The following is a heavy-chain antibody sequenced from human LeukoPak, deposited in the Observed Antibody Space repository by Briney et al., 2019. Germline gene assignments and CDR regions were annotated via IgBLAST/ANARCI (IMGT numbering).Heavy chain of an antibody. CDR3: AKLSYDILTGYLFPLIDY. J-gene: IGHJ4*02. D-gene: IGHD3-9*01. CDR1: GFTFSSYG. Sequence: GGSLRLSCAASGFTFSSYGMHWVRQAPGKGLEWVAVISYDGSNKYYADSVKGRFTISRDNSKNTLYLQMNSLRAEDTAVYYCAKLSYDILTGYLFPLIDYWGQGTLVTVSS. CDR2: ISYDGSNK. V-gene: IGHV3-30*18.